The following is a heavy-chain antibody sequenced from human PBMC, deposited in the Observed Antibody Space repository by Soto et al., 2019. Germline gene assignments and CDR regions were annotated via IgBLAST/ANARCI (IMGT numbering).Heavy chain of an antibody. CDR1: GLAVTSNY. D-gene: IGHD5-18*01. CDR3: ARVDTYDYYYSMDV. V-gene: IGHV3-53*02. J-gene: IGHJ6*02. Sequence: EVQLVETGGGLIQPGGSLSLSCAASGLAVTSNYMSWVRQAPGKGLEWVSIVYSSGTTYYADSVKGRFTFSRDKSKNTIYLQMRNLRAEDTAFYYCARVDTYDYYYSMDVWGQGTTVTVSS. CDR2: VYSSGTT.